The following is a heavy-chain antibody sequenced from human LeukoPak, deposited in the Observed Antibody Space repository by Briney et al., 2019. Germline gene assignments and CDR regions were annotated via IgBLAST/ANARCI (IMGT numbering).Heavy chain of an antibody. J-gene: IGHJ4*02. Sequence: GGSLRLSCAASGFTFSSYSMNWVRQAPGKGLEWVSYISSSSTIYYADSVKGRFTISRDNAKNSLYLQMNSLRAEDTAVYYCAKALDYGDYTYNYYFDYWGQGTLVTVSS. CDR1: GFTFSSYS. CDR3: AKALDYGDYTYNYYFDY. CDR2: ISSSSTI. D-gene: IGHD4-17*01. V-gene: IGHV3-48*01.